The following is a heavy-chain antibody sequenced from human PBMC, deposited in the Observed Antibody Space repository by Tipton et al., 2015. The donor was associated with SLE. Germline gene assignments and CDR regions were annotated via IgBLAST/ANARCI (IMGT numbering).Heavy chain of an antibody. CDR1: GGSISIHY. D-gene: IGHD1-26*01. J-gene: IGHJ5*02. CDR3: ARGGIVGATTWFDP. Sequence: LSLTCTVSGGSISIHYWSWIRQPPGKGLEWIGYIYDSGGTKYNPSLKSRVTISVDTSKNQFSLKLSSVTAADTAVYYCARGGIVGATTWFDPWGQGTLVTVSS. CDR2: IYDSGGT. V-gene: IGHV4-59*11.